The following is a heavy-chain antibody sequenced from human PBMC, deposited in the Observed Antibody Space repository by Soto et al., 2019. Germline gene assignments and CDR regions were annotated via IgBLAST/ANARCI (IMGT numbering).Heavy chain of an antibody. J-gene: IGHJ6*02. CDR1: GFTFSTYA. CDR2: TSANGGNT. Sequence: GSLRLSCAASGFTFSTYAMTWVRQAPGKGLEWVSVTSANGGNTYYADSVMGRFTISRDTSKNSLYLQMNSLRAEDTAVYYSASDXXYSSSWYRYYGMDVXGQXTTXTVSS. V-gene: IGHV3-23*01. CDR3: ASDXXYSSSWYRYYGMDV. D-gene: IGHD6-13*01.